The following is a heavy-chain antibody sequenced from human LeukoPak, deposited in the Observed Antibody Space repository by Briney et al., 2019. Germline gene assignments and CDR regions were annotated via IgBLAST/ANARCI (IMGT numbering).Heavy chain of an antibody. J-gene: IGHJ4*02. CDR3: ARAAEAAAFDS. Sequence: GGSLRLSCAASGFTFSSYSMNWVRQAPGKGLEWVSSISSSSRYTYYADSMKGRFTISRDNSKNSLYLQMNSLRAEDTAVYYCARAAEAAAFDSWGQGTLVTVSS. D-gene: IGHD6-13*01. V-gene: IGHV3-21*06. CDR1: GFTFSSYS. CDR2: ISSSSRYT.